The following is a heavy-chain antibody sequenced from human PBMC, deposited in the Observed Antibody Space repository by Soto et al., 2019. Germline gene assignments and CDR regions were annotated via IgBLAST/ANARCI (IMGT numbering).Heavy chain of an antibody. CDR2: IYTSGST. CDR1: DGSINSYY. V-gene: IGHV4-4*07. Sequence: SETLSLTCSVSDGSINSYYWSWIRQPAGKGLEWIGRIYTSGSTNYNPSLKSRVTMSGDTSKNQFSLKLSSVTAADTAVYYCARDKDAGVAWSSWLNGWWFDPWGQGTLVTVSS. J-gene: IGHJ5*02. D-gene: IGHD6-13*01. CDR3: ARDKDAGVAWSSWLNGWWFDP.